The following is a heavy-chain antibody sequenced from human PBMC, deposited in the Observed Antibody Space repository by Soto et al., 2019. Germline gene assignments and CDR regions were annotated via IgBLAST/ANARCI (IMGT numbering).Heavy chain of an antibody. D-gene: IGHD2-15*01. J-gene: IGHJ6*02. CDR2: MLYSGLT. Sequence: PSETLSLTCTVSGGSISSYHWSWIRQPPGKGLEWIGSMLYSGLTYYNPSLKSRVTLSVDTSKNQFSVRLNSVTASDTAVYYCAPLSVSLSGPYGIHVWGQGTTVTVSS. CDR3: APLSVSLSGPYGIHV. V-gene: IGHV4-59*04. CDR1: GGSISSYH.